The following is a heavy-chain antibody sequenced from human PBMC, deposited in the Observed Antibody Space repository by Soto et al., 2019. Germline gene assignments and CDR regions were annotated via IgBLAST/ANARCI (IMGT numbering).Heavy chain of an antibody. J-gene: IGHJ4*02. CDR1: GYTFTSYG. CDR2: ISAYNGNT. D-gene: IGHD1-26*01. CDR3: AGGVGASYYFDY. Sequence: QVQLVQSGAEVKKPGASVKVSCKASGYTFTSYGISWVRQAPGQGLEWMGWISAYNGNTNYAQMLQGRVTMTTDTTTRTAYMELRSLRSADTAAYYCAGGVGASYYFDYWGQGTLVTVSS. V-gene: IGHV1-18*01.